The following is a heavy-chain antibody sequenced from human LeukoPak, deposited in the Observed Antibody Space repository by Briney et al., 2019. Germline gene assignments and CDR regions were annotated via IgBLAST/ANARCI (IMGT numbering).Heavy chain of an antibody. CDR2: IKQDGSET. CDR3: ARQRGSGCLDY. J-gene: IGHJ4*02. CDR1: RFTLCNYW. V-gene: IGHV3-7*01. Sequence: GGSLRLSCAASRFTLCNYWMSWVRQAPGKGLEWVANIKQDGSETYYVDSVQGRFTISRDNAKNSLSLQMNSLRAEDTAVYYCARQRGSGCLDYWGQGTLVTVSS. D-gene: IGHD6-19*01.